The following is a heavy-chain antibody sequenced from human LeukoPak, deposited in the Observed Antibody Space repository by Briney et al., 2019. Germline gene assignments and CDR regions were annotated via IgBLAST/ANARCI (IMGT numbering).Heavy chain of an antibody. CDR2: IYYAGNT. V-gene: IGHV4-59*08. D-gene: IGHD4-17*01. CDR3: ARHVSVTPWYFDL. CDR1: GGSISSYY. Sequence: SETLSLTCTVSGGSISSYYWSWIRQPPGKALEWIGYIYYAGNTKYSPSLKGRVTISVDTSKNQFSLRLSSVTAADTAVYYCARHVSVTPWYFDLWGRGTLVTVSS. J-gene: IGHJ2*01.